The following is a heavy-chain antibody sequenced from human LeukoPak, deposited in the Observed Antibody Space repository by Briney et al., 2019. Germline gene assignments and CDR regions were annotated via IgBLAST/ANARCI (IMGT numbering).Heavy chain of an antibody. CDR1: GFTFSSYW. V-gene: IGHV3-7*01. CDR2: IKQDGSEK. CDR3: ARDVGYDFWSGYNNWFDP. D-gene: IGHD3-3*01. J-gene: IGHJ5*02. Sequence: GVSLRLSCAASGFTFSSYWTSWVRQAPGKGLEWVANIKQDGSEKYYVDSVKSRFTISRDNAKNSLYLQMNSLRAEDTAVYYCARDVGYDFWSGYNNWFDPWGQGTLVTVSS.